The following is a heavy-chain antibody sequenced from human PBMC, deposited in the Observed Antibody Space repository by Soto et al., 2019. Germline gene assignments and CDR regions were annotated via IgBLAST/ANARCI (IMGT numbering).Heavy chain of an antibody. V-gene: IGHV4-59*01. Sequence: SETLSLTCTVSGGSISSYYWSWIRQPPGKGLEWVGCIYYSGSTNYNPSLKSRVTISVDTSKKQFSLKLSSVTAADTAVYYCARRMAARPTDYYYGMDVWGQGTTVTVSS. J-gene: IGHJ6*02. CDR3: ARRMAARPTDYYYGMDV. D-gene: IGHD6-6*01. CDR1: GGSISSYY. CDR2: IYYSGST.